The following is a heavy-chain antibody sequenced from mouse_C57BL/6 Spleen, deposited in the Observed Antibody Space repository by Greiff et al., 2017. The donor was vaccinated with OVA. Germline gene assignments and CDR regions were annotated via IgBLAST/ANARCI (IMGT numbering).Heavy chain of an antibody. J-gene: IGHJ1*03. CDR2: INPSSGYT. D-gene: IGHD2-2*01. CDR3: ARVDYGYDDDGWYFDV. CDR1: GYTFTSYW. V-gene: IGHV1-7*01. Sequence: QVQLQQSGTELAKPGASVKLSCKASGYTFTSYWMHWVKQRPGQGLEWIGYINPSSGYTKYNQKFKDKATLTADKSSSTAYMQLSSLTYEDSAVYYCARVDYGYDDDGWYFDVWGTGTTVTVSS.